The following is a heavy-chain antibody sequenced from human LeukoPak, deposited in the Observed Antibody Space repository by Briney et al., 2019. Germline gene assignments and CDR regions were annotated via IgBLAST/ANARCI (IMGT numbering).Heavy chain of an antibody. Sequence: GGSLRLSCAASGLTVSSNYTNWVRQAPGKGLEWISYISGSGDTIYYADSVKGRFTISRDNAKNSLYLQMNSLRAEDTAVYHCARAPLVLQYRWWFDPWGQGTLVIVSS. V-gene: IGHV3-48*03. J-gene: IGHJ5*02. D-gene: IGHD5-24*01. CDR1: GLTVSSNY. CDR3: ARAPLVLQYRWWFDP. CDR2: ISGSGDTI.